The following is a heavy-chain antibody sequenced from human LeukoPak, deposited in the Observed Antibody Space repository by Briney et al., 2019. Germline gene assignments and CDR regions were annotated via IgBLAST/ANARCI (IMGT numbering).Heavy chain of an antibody. V-gene: IGHV4-30-4*08. CDR1: GGSISSGAYY. Sequence: SQTLSLTCTVSGGSISSGAYYWSWIRQLPGKGLEWIGYIYNSGSTYYNPSLKSRVTISVDTSKNQFSLKLSSVTAADTAVYYCARHDSGSYYYFDYWGQGTLVTVSS. J-gene: IGHJ4*02. CDR2: IYNSGST. CDR3: ARHDSGSYYYFDY. D-gene: IGHD1-26*01.